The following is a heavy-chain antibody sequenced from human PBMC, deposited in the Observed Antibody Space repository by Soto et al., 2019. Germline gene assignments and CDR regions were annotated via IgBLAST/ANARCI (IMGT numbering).Heavy chain of an antibody. V-gene: IGHV3-9*02. J-gene: IGHJ4*02. CDR3: IKETSPGGLDY. D-gene: IGHD1-26*01. CDR2: IYWDGNRI. Sequence: GGSLRLSCVASGFTSDDYAMHWVRQAPGKGLEWVSGIYWDGNRIDYADPVRGRFTTSRENAKNSLYLEMNSLRVEDTALYYCIKETSPGGLDYWGQGTLVTVSS. CDR1: GFTSDDYA.